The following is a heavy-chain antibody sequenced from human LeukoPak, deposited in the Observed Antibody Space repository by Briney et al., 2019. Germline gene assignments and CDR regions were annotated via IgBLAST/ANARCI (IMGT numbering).Heavy chain of an antibody. J-gene: IGHJ4*02. V-gene: IGHV4-59*01. Sequence: PSETLSLTCTVSGGSISSYYWIWIRQPPGEGLEWIGFIYCNGNTNYNPSLKSRVTISEDSSKSQSSLKLTSVTAADTAVYYCARGVAGSGSTPKFWGQGTLVTVSS. CDR2: IYCNGNT. CDR3: ARGVAGSGSTPKF. D-gene: IGHD1-26*01. CDR1: GGSISSYY.